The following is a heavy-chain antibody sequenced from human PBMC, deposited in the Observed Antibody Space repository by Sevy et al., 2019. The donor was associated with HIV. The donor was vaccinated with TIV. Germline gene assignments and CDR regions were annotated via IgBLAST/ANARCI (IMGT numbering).Heavy chain of an antibody. D-gene: IGHD3-3*01. V-gene: IGHV1-8*01. CDR3: ARGRYYDSWSGYYNYYYGMDV. J-gene: IGHJ6*02. CDR2: MNPNSGNT. Sequence: ASVKVSCKASGYTFTSYDINWVRQATGQGLEWMGWMNPNSGNTGYAQKFQGRVTMTRNTSISTAYMELSSLRSEDTAVYYCARGRYYDSWSGYYNYYYGMDVWGQGTTVTVSS. CDR1: GYTFTSYD.